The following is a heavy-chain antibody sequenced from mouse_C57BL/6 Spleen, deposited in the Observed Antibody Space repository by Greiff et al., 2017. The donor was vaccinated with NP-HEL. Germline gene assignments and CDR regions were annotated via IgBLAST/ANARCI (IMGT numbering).Heavy chain of an antibody. CDR1: GFTFSDYG. D-gene: IGHD1-1*01. V-gene: IGHV5-17*01. J-gene: IGHJ4*01. Sequence: DVKLVESGGGLVKPGGSLKLSCAASGFTFSDYGMHWVRQAPEKGLEWVAYISSGSSTIYYADTVKGRFTISRDNAKNTLFLQMTSLRSEDTAMYYCARGDYYGSRYYAMDYWGQGTSVTVSS. CDR3: ARGDYYGSRYYAMDY. CDR2: ISSGSSTI.